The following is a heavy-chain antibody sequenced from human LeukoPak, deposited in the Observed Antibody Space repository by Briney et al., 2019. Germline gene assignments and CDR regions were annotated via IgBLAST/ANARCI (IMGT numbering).Heavy chain of an antibody. J-gene: IGHJ4*02. Sequence: PGGSLRLSCADSGFTFSSYEMNWVRQAPGKGLEWVSYISSSGDTIYYADSVKGRFTISGDNAKNSLYLQMNSLRAEDTGLYYCARDRRLTFGGVIVPFDYWGQGTLVTVSS. D-gene: IGHD3-16*02. V-gene: IGHV3-48*03. CDR3: ARDRRLTFGGVIVPFDY. CDR2: ISSSGDTI. CDR1: GFTFSSYE.